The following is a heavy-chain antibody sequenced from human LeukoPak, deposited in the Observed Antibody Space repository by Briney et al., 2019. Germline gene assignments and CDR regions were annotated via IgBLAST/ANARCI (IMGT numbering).Heavy chain of an antibody. J-gene: IGHJ5*02. CDR2: ISSDGTKK. V-gene: IGHV3-30*04. Sequence: PGGSLRLSCAASRFTFRNYGMHWVRQAPGKGVEWVAVISSDGTKKDYAGSVKGRFSISRDNSKNTLYLQLNRLRADDTAVYYCARDRSQEFDPWGQGTLVTVSS. CDR3: ARDRSQEFDP. D-gene: IGHD3-10*01. CDR1: RFTFRNYG.